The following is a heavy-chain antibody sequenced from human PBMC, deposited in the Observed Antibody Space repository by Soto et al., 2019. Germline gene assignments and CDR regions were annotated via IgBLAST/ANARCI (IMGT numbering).Heavy chain of an antibody. D-gene: IGHD3-22*01. J-gene: IGHJ6*02. CDR3: ARRINYYDYVPGEYYGMDV. V-gene: IGHV1-69*01. CDR2: IIPIFGTA. CDR1: GGTFSSYA. Sequence: QVQLVQSGAEVKKPGSSVKVSCKASGGTFSSYAISWVRQAPGQGLEWMGGIIPIFGTANYAQKFQGRVKITADESTSTAYMELSSLRSEDTAVYYCARRINYYDYVPGEYYGMDVWGQGTTVTVSS.